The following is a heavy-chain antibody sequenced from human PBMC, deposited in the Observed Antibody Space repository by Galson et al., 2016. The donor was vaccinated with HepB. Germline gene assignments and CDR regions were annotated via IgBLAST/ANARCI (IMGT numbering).Heavy chain of an antibody. Sequence: SLRLSCAASGFTFSSYSMNWVRQAPGKGLEWVSYISSSTSYIYYADSMKGRFTISRDNAKNSLYLQMSSLRAEDTAVYYCARVGPPGHFDYWGQGTLVTVSS. D-gene: IGHD3-10*01. CDR1: GFTFSSYS. CDR2: ISSSTSYI. V-gene: IGHV3-21*05. J-gene: IGHJ4*02. CDR3: ARVGPPGHFDY.